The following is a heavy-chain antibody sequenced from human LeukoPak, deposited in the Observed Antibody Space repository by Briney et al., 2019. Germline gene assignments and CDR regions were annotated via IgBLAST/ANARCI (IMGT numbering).Heavy chain of an antibody. D-gene: IGHD2-21*02. V-gene: IGHV3-7*01. CDR1: GFTFSTYW. CDR2: IKYDGSEK. J-gene: IGHJ4*02. CDR3: AGGKSDIDF. Sequence: GGSLRLSCAASGFTFSTYWMSWVRQAPGKGLEWVASIKYDGSEKYYVDSVKGRLTISRDNAKNSLYLQMSSLRAEDTAVYYCAGGKSDIDFWGQGTLVTVSS.